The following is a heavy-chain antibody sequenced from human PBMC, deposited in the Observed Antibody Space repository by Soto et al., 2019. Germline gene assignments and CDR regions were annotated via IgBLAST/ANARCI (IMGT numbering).Heavy chain of an antibody. CDR3: ARDLRFSSTNYFDF. CDR1: VFLFTDYY. J-gene: IGHJ4*02. V-gene: IGHV3-11*06. Sequence: GWSLRLSCTASVFLFTDYYMSWIRQPPGKGLEWLAYIDGSSDYTNSADSVKGRFTISRDNAKNSVFLQMNNLRADDTAVYYCARDLRFSSTNYFDFWGRGTLVTVSS. CDR2: IDGSSDYT. D-gene: IGHD2-8*01.